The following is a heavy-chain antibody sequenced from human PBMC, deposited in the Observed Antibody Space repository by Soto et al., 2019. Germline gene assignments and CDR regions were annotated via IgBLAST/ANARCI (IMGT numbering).Heavy chain of an antibody. J-gene: IGHJ5*02. CDR3: ARSPVVAATKNWFDP. Sequence: QVQLQQWGAGLLKPSETLSLTCAVYGGSFSGYYWSWIRQPPGKGLEWMGEINHSGSTNYNPSLKSRVTISEETSKNQFSLKLSSVTAADTAVYYCARSPVVAATKNWFDPWGKGTLVTVSS. D-gene: IGHD2-15*01. CDR2: INHSGST. CDR1: GGSFSGYY. V-gene: IGHV4-34*01.